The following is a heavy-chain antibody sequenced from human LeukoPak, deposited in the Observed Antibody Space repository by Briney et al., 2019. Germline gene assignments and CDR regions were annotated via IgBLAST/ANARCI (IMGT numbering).Heavy chain of an antibody. Sequence: EGSLRLSCAASDFTFSTYGMSWVRQAPGKGLEWVSAISGSGGSTYYADSVKGRFTISRDNSKNTLYLQMNSLRAEDTAVYYCAKGFLADYWGQGTLVTVSS. CDR3: AKGFLADY. D-gene: IGHD3-3*01. CDR1: DFTFSTYG. J-gene: IGHJ4*02. V-gene: IGHV3-23*01. CDR2: ISGSGGST.